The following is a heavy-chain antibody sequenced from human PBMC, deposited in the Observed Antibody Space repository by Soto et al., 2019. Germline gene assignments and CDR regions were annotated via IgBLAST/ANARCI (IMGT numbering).Heavy chain of an antibody. Sequence: ASVKVSCKASNYPFTSYGFAWVRQAPGHGLQWLGRISAYNNNADYAQEFQGRITMTTDTSAGTAVMELSSLTSDDTGVYYCARDSNPFGVVIRSPEKQKYGMDVWGQGTTVTVSS. CDR3: ARDSNPFGVVIRSPEKQKYGMDV. V-gene: IGHV1-18*01. D-gene: IGHD3-3*01. J-gene: IGHJ6*02. CDR1: NYPFTSYG. CDR2: ISAYNNNA.